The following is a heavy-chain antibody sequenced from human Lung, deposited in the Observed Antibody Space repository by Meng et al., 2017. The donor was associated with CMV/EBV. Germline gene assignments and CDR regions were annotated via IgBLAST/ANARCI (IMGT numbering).Heavy chain of an antibody. J-gene: IGHJ4*02. D-gene: IGHD5-18*01. CDR1: GGSITGGDYY. CDR2: VYYTGGT. V-gene: IGHV4-30-4*01. Sequence: QLPPQESGPGLVKASQTLSLTCTVSGGSITGGDYYWSWIRQPPGKGLEWIGCVYYTGGTYDNPSLKSRLSMSVDTSNNQFFLNLTSVTAADTAFYFCARGSNTAMAYFDSWGLGTLVTVSS. CDR3: ARGSNTAMAYFDS.